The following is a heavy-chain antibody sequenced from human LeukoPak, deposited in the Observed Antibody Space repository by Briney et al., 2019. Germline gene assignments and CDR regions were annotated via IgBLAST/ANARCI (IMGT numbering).Heavy chain of an antibody. D-gene: IGHD3-3*01. V-gene: IGHV4-30-2*01. CDR2: IYHSGST. Sequence: SQTLSLTCTVSGGSLSSGGYYWSWIRQPPGKGLEWIGYIYHSGSTYYNPSLKSRVTISVDRSKNQFSLKLSSVTAADTAVYYCARAPLGGYYPFDYWGQGTLVTVSS. J-gene: IGHJ4*02. CDR1: GGSLSSGGYY. CDR3: ARAPLGGYYPFDY.